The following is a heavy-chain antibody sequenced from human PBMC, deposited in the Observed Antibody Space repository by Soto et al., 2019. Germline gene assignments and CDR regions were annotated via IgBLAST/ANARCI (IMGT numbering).Heavy chain of an antibody. CDR3: AKDRCYGDYNWFDR. J-gene: IGHJ5*02. CDR1: GYTVSSCG. Sequence: CLRLSCAPCGYTVSSCGMHWFRHSPGKGLEWVAVISYDGSHKYYADSVKGRFTIPRDNSNTTLYLQMNSLRAEDTAVYYCAKDRCYGDYNWFDRWGQGTLGTVSS. D-gene: IGHD4-17*01. CDR2: ISYDGSHK. V-gene: IGHV3-30*18.